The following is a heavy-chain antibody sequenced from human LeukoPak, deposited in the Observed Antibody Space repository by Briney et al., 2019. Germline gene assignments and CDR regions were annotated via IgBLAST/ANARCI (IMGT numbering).Heavy chain of an antibody. V-gene: IGHV1-69*04. CDR2: IIPILGIA. Sequence: SVKVSCKASGGTFSSYAISWVRQAPGQGLEWMGRIIPILGIANYAQKFQGRVTITADKSTSTAYMELRSLRSDDTAVYYCARSRAKGSNWYTDYWGQGTLVTVSS. CDR1: GGTFSSYA. J-gene: IGHJ4*02. CDR3: ARSRAKGSNWYTDY. D-gene: IGHD1/OR15-1a*01.